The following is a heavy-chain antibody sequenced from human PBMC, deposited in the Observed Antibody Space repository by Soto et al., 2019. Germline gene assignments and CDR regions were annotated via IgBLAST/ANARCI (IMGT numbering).Heavy chain of an antibody. D-gene: IGHD1-26*01. CDR1: GYTFTSYA. CDR3: ARSVRAARSDY. CDR2: INAGNGNT. J-gene: IGHJ4*02. Sequence: QVQLVQSGAEVKKPGASVKVSCKASGYTFTSYAMNWVRQAPGQRLEWMGWINAGNGNTKYSQKFQGRVTITRDTSASTAYMELSSLRSEDTAVYYCARSVRAARSDYWGQGTLVTVSS. V-gene: IGHV1-3*01.